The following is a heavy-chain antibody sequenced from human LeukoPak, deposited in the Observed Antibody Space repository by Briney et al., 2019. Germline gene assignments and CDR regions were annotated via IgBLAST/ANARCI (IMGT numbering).Heavy chain of an antibody. Sequence: GGSLRLSCAASGFTFSSYAMSWVRQAPGKGLEWVSAISGSGGSTYYADSVKGRFTISRDNSKNTLYLQMNSLSAEDTAVYYCAKGKGDIVVVPGDYWGQGTLVTVSS. V-gene: IGHV3-23*01. CDR2: ISGSGGST. CDR1: GFTFSSYA. CDR3: AKGKGDIVVVPGDY. J-gene: IGHJ4*02. D-gene: IGHD2-2*01.